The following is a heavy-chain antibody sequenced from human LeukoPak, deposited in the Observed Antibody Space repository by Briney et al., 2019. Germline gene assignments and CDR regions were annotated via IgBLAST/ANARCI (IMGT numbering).Heavy chain of an antibody. D-gene: IGHD5-18*01. V-gene: IGHV4-39*07. J-gene: IGHJ3*02. CDR2: IYYSGST. CDR3: ARGQYSYGYGAFDI. Sequence: SETLSLTCTVSGGSISSSSYYWGWIRQPPGKGLEWIGSIYYSGSTYYNPSLKSRVTISVDTSKNQFSLKLSSVTAADTAVYYCARGQYSYGYGAFDIWGQGTMVTVSS. CDR1: GGSISSSSYY.